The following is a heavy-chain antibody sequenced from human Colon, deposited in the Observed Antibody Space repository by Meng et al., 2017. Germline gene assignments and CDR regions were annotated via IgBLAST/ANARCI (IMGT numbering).Heavy chain of an antibody. D-gene: IGHD3-9*01. Sequence: QVQLQRSCPGMVQPSWPLYPPFAVPSGSISSSNWWSWVRQPPGKGLEWIGEISQSGTTYYNPSLKSRVTITGDWSKNQFSLNLNSVTAADTALYYCVRQGMTSYSWGYWGQGTLVTVSS. CDR1: SGSISSSNW. CDR2: ISQSGTT. CDR3: VRQGMTSYSWGY. V-gene: IGHV4-4*02. J-gene: IGHJ4*02.